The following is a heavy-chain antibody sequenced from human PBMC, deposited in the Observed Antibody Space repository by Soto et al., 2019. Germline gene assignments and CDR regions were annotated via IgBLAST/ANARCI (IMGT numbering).Heavy chain of an antibody. CDR2: IYSSWST. J-gene: IGHJ6*02. V-gene: IGHV4-31*03. Sequence: SETLPLTCTVSVGSISSGGYYLSWIRQHPGNGLEWIWYIYSSWSTYYNPSLKSRVTISVDTSKNQFSLKLSSVTAADTAVYYCARDRDYYDSSGYAPVWLYGMDVWGQGTTVTVS. CDR1: VGSISSGGYY. D-gene: IGHD3-22*01. CDR3: ARDRDYYDSSGYAPVWLYGMDV.